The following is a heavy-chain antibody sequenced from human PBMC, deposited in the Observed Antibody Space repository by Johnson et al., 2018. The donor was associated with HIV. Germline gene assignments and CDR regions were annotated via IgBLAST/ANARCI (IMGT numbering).Heavy chain of an antibody. Sequence: QVQLVESGGGVVQPGRSLRLSCAASGFTFSSYGMHWVRQAPGKGLEWVAVIYSGGSTYYADSVKGRFTISRDNSKNTLYLQMNSLRAEDTAVYCCSIDHRSAFFLPLYSYAFDIWGQGTMVTVSS. CDR2: IYSGGST. D-gene: IGHD3-3*02. CDR1: GFTFSSYG. J-gene: IGHJ3*02. V-gene: IGHV3-NL1*01. CDR3: SIDHRSAFFLPLYSYAFDI.